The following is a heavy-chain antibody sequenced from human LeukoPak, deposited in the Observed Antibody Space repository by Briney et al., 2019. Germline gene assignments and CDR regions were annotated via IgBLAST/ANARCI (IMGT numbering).Heavy chain of an antibody. J-gene: IGHJ4*02. D-gene: IGHD3-22*01. Sequence: PSETLSLTCAVYGVSFSGYYWSWIRQPPGKGLEWIGYIYYSGSTYYNPSLKSRVTISVDTSKNQFSLKLSSVTAADTAVYYCASPLHYYDSSGYSYYFDYWGQGTLVTVSS. V-gene: IGHV4-59*08. CDR2: IYYSGST. CDR1: GVSFSGYY. CDR3: ASPLHYYDSSGYSYYFDY.